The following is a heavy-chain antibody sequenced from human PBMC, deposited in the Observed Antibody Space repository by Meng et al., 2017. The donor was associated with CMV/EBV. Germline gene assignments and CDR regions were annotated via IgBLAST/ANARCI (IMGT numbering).Heavy chain of an antibody. D-gene: IGHD2-2*02. CDR1: GYSFTSYW. V-gene: IGHV5-51*01. CDR2: IYPGDSDT. Sequence: GESLKISCKGSGYSFTSYWIGWVRQMPGKGLEWMGIIYPGDSDTRYSPSFQGQVTISADKSISTAYLQWSSLKASDTAMYYCASRVPAAIPGLAFDIWGQGTMVTVSS. CDR3: ASRVPAAIPGLAFDI. J-gene: IGHJ3*02.